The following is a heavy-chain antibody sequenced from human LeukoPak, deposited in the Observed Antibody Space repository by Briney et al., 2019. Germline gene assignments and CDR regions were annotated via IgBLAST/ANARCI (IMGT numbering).Heavy chain of an antibody. CDR2: IDHSGST. Sequence: SETLSLTCAVYGGSFSGYYWNWIRQPPEKGLEWIGEIDHSGSTNYNPSLKSRVTISVDTSKKQFSLKLSSVTAADTAVYYCARAPTTLTTFKNYYSGMDVWGQGTTVTV. CDR1: GGSFSGYY. CDR3: ARAPTTLTTFKNYYSGMDV. V-gene: IGHV4-34*01. J-gene: IGHJ6*02. D-gene: IGHD4-17*01.